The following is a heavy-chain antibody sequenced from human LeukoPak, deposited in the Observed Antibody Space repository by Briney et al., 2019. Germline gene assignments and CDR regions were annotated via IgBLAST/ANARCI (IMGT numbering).Heavy chain of an antibody. D-gene: IGHD1-1*01. J-gene: IGHJ4*02. CDR1: GFTFSSYT. CDR2: ISGSGDNT. Sequence: PGGSLRLSCAASGFTFSSYTMSWVRQAPGKGLEWVSTISGSGDNTYYADSVKGRFTISRDNAKNLLSLQMDSLRVEDTAIYYCARDPRTVQIWGQGTLVTVSS. CDR3: ARDPRTVQI. V-gene: IGHV3-23*01.